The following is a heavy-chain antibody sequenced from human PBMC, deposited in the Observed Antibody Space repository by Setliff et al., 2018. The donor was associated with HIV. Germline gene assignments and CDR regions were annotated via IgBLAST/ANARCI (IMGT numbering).Heavy chain of an antibody. CDR2: IWYDANKK. CDR3: VKDVVKFWSGSGALDF. D-gene: IGHD3-3*01. J-gene: IGHJ4*02. Sequence: PGGSLRLSCAASGFTFNSYGMHWVRQAPGKGLEWVAHIWYDANKKEYADSVKGRFNILRDNSKKKVDLQMNSLRADDTAVYYCVKDVVKFWSGSGALDFWGPGTLVTVSS. V-gene: IGHV3-33*06. CDR1: GFTFNSYG.